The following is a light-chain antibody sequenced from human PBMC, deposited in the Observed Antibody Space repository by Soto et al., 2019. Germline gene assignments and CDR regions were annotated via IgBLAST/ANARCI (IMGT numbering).Light chain of an antibody. Sequence: IQMTQFQSSLSASVGDRVTITCRASQSVTTWLAWYQQKPGKAPKLLIYKASNLESGLPSRFTGSGSGTEFTLTISSLQSDDFATYYCQQNSTYPITFGQGTRLEI. CDR1: QSVTTW. J-gene: IGKJ5*01. CDR2: KAS. V-gene: IGKV1-5*03. CDR3: QQNSTYPIT.